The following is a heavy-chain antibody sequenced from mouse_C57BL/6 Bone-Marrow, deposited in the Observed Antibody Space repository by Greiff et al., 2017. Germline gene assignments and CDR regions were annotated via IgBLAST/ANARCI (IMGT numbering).Heavy chain of an antibody. CDR3: ARGGQLECYWYFDV. J-gene: IGHJ1*03. CDR1: GYTFTSYW. CDR2: IDPSDSYT. V-gene: IGHV1-59*01. D-gene: IGHD3-2*01. Sequence: QVQLLQPGAELVRPGTSVKLSCKASGYTFTSYWMHWVKQRPGQGLEWIGVIDPSDSYTNYNHKFKGKATLTVDTSSSTAYMQLSSLTSEDSAVYYCARGGQLECYWYFDVWGTGTTVTVSS.